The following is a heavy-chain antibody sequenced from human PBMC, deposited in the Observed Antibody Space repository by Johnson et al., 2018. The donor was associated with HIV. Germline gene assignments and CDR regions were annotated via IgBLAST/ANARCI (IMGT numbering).Heavy chain of an antibody. J-gene: IGHJ3*02. V-gene: IGHV3-30*18. Sequence: QVQLVESGGGVVQPGRSLRVSCGTSGFTFSSYDMHWVRQAPGKGLEWVAVISYDGSHKYYADSVKGRFNISRDNSKNALYLQMNSLRAEDTAVYYCAKPPSMGADAFDIWGQGTMVTVSS. CDR2: ISYDGSHK. CDR3: AKPPSMGADAFDI. D-gene: IGHD3-16*01. CDR1: GFTFSSYD.